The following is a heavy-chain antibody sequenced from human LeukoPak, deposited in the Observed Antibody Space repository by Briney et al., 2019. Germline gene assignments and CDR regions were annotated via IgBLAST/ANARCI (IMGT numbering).Heavy chain of an antibody. CDR2: IYYSGST. CDR3: ARGLRFLKTLDY. Sequence: SETLSLTCTVSGGSISSYYWSWIRQPPGKGLEWIGYIYYSGSTNYNPSLKSRVTISVDTSKNQFSLKLSSVTAADTAVYYCARGLRFLKTLDYWGQGTLVTVSS. D-gene: IGHD3-16*01. CDR1: GGSISSYY. V-gene: IGHV4-59*08. J-gene: IGHJ4*02.